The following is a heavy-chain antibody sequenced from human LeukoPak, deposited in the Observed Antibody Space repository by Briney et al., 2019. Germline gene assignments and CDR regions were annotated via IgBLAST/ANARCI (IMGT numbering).Heavy chain of an antibody. Sequence: PGGSLRLSCAASGFPFSRFWMTWVRQAPGKGLEFVANIKHDGSEKYYVDSVKGRFTISRDNDKNSLYLQMNSLRAEDTAVYYCARGTTVTIWFDPWGQGTLVTVSS. D-gene: IGHD4-17*01. V-gene: IGHV3-7*01. CDR1: GFPFSRFW. CDR2: IKHDGSEK. J-gene: IGHJ5*02. CDR3: ARGTTVTIWFDP.